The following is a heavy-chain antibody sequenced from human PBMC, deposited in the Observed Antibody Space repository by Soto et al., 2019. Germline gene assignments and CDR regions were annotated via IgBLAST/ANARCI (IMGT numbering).Heavy chain of an antibody. D-gene: IGHD3-10*01. CDR3: AKGQKWFGELWSWFDP. J-gene: IGHJ5*02. CDR1: GFTFSSYA. Sequence: PGGSLRLSCAASGFTFSSYAMSWVRQAPGKGLEWVSAISGSGGSTYYADSVKGRFTISRDNSKNTLYLQMNSLRAEDTAVYYCAKGQKWFGELWSWFDPWGQGTLVTVSS. CDR2: ISGSGGST. V-gene: IGHV3-23*01.